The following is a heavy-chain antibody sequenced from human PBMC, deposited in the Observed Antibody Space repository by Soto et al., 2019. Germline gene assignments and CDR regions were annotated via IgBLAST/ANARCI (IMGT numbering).Heavy chain of an antibody. V-gene: IGHV1-8*01. Sequence: QVQLVQSGAEVKKPGASVKVSCKASGYTFTSYDINWVRQATGQGLEWMGWMNPNSGNTGYAQKFQGRVTMTRNTSISTAYMELSSLRSEDTAVYYCARVPGPEPEQWLVQDWYFDLWGRGTLVTVSS. CDR3: ARVPGPEPEQWLVQDWYFDL. CDR2: MNPNSGNT. D-gene: IGHD6-19*01. CDR1: GYTFTSYD. J-gene: IGHJ2*01.